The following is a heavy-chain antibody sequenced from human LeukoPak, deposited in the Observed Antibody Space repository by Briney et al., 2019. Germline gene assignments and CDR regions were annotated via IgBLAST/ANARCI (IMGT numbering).Heavy chain of an antibody. CDR2: INPNCGGT. CDR3: ARGGWSLGYCSSSSCLDWFDH. V-gene: IGHV1-2*02. J-gene: IGHJ5*02. D-gene: IGHD2-2*01. Sequence: ASVKVSCKASRYTFTDYYMHWVRQAPGQGLEWMGWINPNCGGTNYAQKFQGRVTMTRDTSISTAYMELSRLRSDDTAVYYCARGGWSLGYCSSSSCLDWFDHWGQGTLVTVSS. CDR1: RYTFTDYY.